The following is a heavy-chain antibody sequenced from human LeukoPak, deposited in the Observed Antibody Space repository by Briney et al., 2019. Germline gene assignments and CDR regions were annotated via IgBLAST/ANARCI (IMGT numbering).Heavy chain of an antibody. CDR3: AKESGNSGTWPQNYFDY. J-gene: IGHJ4*02. D-gene: IGHD1-1*01. CDR2: ISGSGGST. CDR1: GFTFSSYA. V-gene: IGHV3-23*01. Sequence: GGSLRLSCAASGFTFSSYAMSWVRQAPGKGLEWVSAISGSGGSTYYADSVRGRFSISRDNSENTLFLQMSSLRAEDTALYYCAKESGNSGTWPQNYFDYWGQGSLVTVSS.